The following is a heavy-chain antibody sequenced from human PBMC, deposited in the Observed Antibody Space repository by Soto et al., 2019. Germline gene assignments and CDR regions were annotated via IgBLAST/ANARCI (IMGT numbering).Heavy chain of an antibody. V-gene: IGHV3-11*01. CDR2: ISGSGFTI. D-gene: IGHD6-13*01. Sequence: QVQLVESGGGLVKPGGSLRLPCAAPGLTFSDNNMSWIRQAPGMGLVWVAYISGSGFTIYNADSVKGRFTISRDNAKNSLYLQMDSLRAEDTAVYYCARNTLSAAGSDNYGLDVWGRGTTVAVSS. J-gene: IGHJ6*02. CDR1: GLTFSDNN. CDR3: ARNTLSAAGSDNYGLDV.